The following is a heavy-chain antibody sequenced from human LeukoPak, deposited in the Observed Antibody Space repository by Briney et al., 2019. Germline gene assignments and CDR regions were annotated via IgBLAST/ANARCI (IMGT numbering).Heavy chain of an antibody. CDR3: ARYCFGGSCYSLTSFDY. CDR2: INPKSGGT. Sequence: EASVKVSCKASGYTFTDYHIHWVRQAPGQGLEWMGWINPKSGGTNLAQKFQGRVTMTRDTSISTAYMELSRLTSDDTAFYYCARYCFGGSCYSLTSFDYWGQGTLVTVSS. J-gene: IGHJ4*02. D-gene: IGHD2-15*01. V-gene: IGHV1-2*02. CDR1: GYTFTDYH.